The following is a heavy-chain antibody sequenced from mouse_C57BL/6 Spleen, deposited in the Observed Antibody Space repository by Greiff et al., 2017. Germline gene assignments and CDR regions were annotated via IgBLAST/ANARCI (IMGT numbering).Heavy chain of an antibody. J-gene: IGHJ2*01. CDR1: GYTFTDYE. CDR2: IDPETGGT. D-gene: IGHD2-4*01. V-gene: IGHV1-15*01. CDR3: TRGGDYDLYYFDY. Sequence: VQLQQSGAELVRPGASVTLSCKASGYTFTDYEMHWVKQTPVHGLEWIGAIDPETGGTAYNQKFKGKAILTADKSSSTAYMELRSLTSEDSAVYYCTRGGDYDLYYFDYWGQGTTLTVSS.